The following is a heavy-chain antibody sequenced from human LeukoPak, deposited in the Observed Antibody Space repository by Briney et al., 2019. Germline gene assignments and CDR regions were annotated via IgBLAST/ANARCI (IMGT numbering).Heavy chain of an antibody. Sequence: SETLSLTCAVYGGSVSGYYWRWIRQPPGKGLEWSGEINHSGSTNYNPSLKSRVTISVDTSKNHFSLKLSSVTAAETAVYYCARRRAKWGSARYNWFDPWGQGTLVTVSS. D-gene: IGHD7-27*01. J-gene: IGHJ5*02. CDR2: INHSGST. CDR3: ARRRAKWGSARYNWFDP. CDR1: GGSVSGYY. V-gene: IGHV4-34*01.